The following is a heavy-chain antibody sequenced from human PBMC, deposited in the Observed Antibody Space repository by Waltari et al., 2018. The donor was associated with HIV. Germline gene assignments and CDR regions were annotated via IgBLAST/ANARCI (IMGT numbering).Heavy chain of an antibody. J-gene: IGHJ6*02. Sequence: QVQLQESGPGLVKPSGTLSLTCAVSGGSISSSNWWSWVRQPPGKGLEWIGEIYHSGSTNYNPSLKRRVTISVEKSKDQFSLELSSVTAADTAVYYWVVFSGGYCSGGSCYPHYYYYYGMDVWGQGTTVTVSS. CDR3: VVFSGGYCSGGSCYPHYYYYYGMDV. V-gene: IGHV4-4*02. D-gene: IGHD2-15*01. CDR1: GGSISSSNW. CDR2: IYHSGST.